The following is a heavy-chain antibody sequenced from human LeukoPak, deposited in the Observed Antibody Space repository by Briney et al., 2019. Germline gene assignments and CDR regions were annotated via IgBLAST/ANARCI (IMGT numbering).Heavy chain of an antibody. CDR3: ARDAYPVAGTCDY. J-gene: IGHJ4*02. D-gene: IGHD6-19*01. CDR1: GYTFTSYY. V-gene: IGHV1-2*02. Sequence: ASVKVSCKASGYTFTSYYMHWVRQAPGQGLEWMGWINPNSGGTNYAQKFQGRVTMTRDTSISTAYMELSRLRSDDTAVYYCARDAYPVAGTCDYWGQGTLVTVSS. CDR2: INPNSGGT.